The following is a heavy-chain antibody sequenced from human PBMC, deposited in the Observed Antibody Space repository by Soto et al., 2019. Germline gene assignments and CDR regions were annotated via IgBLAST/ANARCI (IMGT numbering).Heavy chain of an antibody. V-gene: IGHV3-15*07. Sequence: EVQLVESGGGLVKPGGSLRLSCEASGFTFTNAWMHWVRQAPGKGLEWVGSVKSRTDGGTTDYAAPVKGRFSISRDDSKNTLYMQMNSLKTEDTALYYCTADVPYSHDDSGHYASNSFDFWGQGTMVSVSS. CDR1: GFTFTNAW. CDR2: VKSRTDGGTT. D-gene: IGHD3-22*01. CDR3: TADVPYSHDDSGHYASNSFDF. J-gene: IGHJ4*02.